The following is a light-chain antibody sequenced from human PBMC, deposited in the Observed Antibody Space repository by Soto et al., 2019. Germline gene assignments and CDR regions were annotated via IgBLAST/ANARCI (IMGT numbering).Light chain of an antibody. J-gene: IGLJ1*01. CDR3: SSYAGSNTFV. CDR2: EVS. Sequence: QSALTQPPSASGSPGQSVTISCTGTSSDVGGYNYVSWYQQHPGKAPKLMIYEVSTRPSGVPDRFSGSKSGTTASLTGSGLQAEHESDYYCSSYAGSNTFVFGTGTKVTAL. V-gene: IGLV2-8*01. CDR1: SSDVGGYNY.